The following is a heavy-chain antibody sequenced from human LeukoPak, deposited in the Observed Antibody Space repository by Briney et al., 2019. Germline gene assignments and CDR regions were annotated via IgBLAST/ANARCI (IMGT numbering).Heavy chain of an antibody. D-gene: IGHD5-18*01. Sequence: PGGSLRLSCAASGFTFSGYQLNWVRQAPGKGLEWVSYISRSGTTIHYAGSVEGRFTMSRDNAKNSLFLQMNSLRAEDTAVYYCARDRGYGYGHFDYWGQGTLVTVSS. CDR1: GFTFSGYQ. V-gene: IGHV3-48*03. CDR2: ISRSGTTI. CDR3: ARDRGYGYGHFDY. J-gene: IGHJ4*02.